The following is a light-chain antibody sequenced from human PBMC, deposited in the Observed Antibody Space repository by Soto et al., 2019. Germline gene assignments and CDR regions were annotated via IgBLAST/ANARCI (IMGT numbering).Light chain of an antibody. Sequence: EVVLTQSPGTLTLSPGEKSTPSCRARQNVHHSLLSWFQQKPGQPPRLLLYGASRRAAGTPDRFSVSGSGTDFTLIISGLEPEDFAVYYFQLYGNSMFTLGQGTQLEI. CDR3: QLYGNSMFT. J-gene: IGKJ2*01. CDR2: GAS. V-gene: IGKV3-20*01. CDR1: QNVHHSL.